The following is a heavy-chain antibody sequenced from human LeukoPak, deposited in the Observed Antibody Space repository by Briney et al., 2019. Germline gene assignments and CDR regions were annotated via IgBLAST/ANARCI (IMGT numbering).Heavy chain of an antibody. CDR1: GFTFSSYW. J-gene: IGHJ5*02. CDR3: ARGQWLRLSWFDP. Sequence: GGSLRLSCAASGFTFSSYWMHWVRQGPGKGLVWVSRINGDGTSTTYADSVKGRFTISRDNAKNTVYLQMNSLRAEDTAVYYCARGQWLRLSWFDPWGQGTLVTVSS. CDR2: INGDGTST. D-gene: IGHD5-12*01. V-gene: IGHV3-74*01.